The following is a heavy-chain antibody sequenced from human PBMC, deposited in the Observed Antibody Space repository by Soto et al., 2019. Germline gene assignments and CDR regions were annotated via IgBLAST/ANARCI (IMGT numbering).Heavy chain of an antibody. CDR1: VDSISGYY. D-gene: IGHD2-21*02. V-gene: IGHV4-59*01. J-gene: IGHJ6*02. CDR3: TMDGDGRMTTNPYYYYGLVV. CDR2: VYYSGGA. Sequence: SETLSLTCTVSVDSISGYYWSWIRQPPGKGLEWIGNVYYSGGAKYNPSVKRRVSISVDTSKNQFSLNLSSVTAADTAVYYCTMDGDGRMTTNPYYYYGLVVWGLASAVT.